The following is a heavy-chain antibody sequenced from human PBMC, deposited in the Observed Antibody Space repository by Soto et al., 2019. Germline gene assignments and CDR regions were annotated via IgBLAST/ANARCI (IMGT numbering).Heavy chain of an antibody. V-gene: IGHV3-23*01. Sequence: PGGSLRLSCAASGFTFSSYAMSWVRQAPGKGLEWVSAISGSGGSTYYADSVKGRFTISRDNSKNTLYLQMNSLRAEDTAVYYCAKEGAAAVYYYYGMDVWGQGTTVTVSS. J-gene: IGHJ6*02. D-gene: IGHD6-13*01. CDR2: ISGSGGST. CDR3: AKEGAAAVYYYYGMDV. CDR1: GFTFSSYA.